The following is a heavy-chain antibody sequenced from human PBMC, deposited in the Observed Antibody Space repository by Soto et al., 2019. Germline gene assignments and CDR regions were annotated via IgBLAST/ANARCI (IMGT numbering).Heavy chain of an antibody. V-gene: IGHV4-61*01. CDR3: ARDSHSPWNSVRGWFDP. D-gene: IGHD1-7*01. Sequence: LRETLSLTCTVSGGSVSSDSYYWSWIRQPPGKGLEWIGYVYYSGSTKYNPSLKSRVSISIDTSKNQLSLKLSSVTAADTAIYYCARDSHSPWNSVRGWFDPWGQGALVTVSS. CDR1: GGSVSSDSYY. CDR2: VYYSGST. J-gene: IGHJ5*02.